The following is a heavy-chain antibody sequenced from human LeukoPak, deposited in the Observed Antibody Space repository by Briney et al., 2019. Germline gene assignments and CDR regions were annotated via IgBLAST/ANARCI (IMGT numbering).Heavy chain of an antibody. CDR1: GFTFSSHW. D-gene: IGHD6-19*01. J-gene: IGHJ4*01. CDR2: ISGDGSQT. V-gene: IGHV3-74*01. CDR3: ARPEQAVAATV. Sequence: GGSLRLSCVAPGFTFSSHWMHWIRQSPGKGLVWVSRISGDGSQTSYAESVKGRFTISRDNARDTLYLQLASLRVDDSAVYYCARPEQAVAATVWGQGTLVTVAS.